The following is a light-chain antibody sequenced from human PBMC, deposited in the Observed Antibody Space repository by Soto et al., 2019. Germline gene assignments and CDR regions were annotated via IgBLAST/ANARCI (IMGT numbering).Light chain of an antibody. CDR1: QSVSSSS. J-gene: IGKJ1*01. V-gene: IGKV3-20*01. Sequence: ETVLTQSPGTLSLSPGERATLSCRASQSVSSSSLAWYQQRPGQAPRLLIYGTSSRATGIPDRFSGSGSGTDFTLTLSRLEPEDFAVYFCQRYGSSPWTFGQGTKVDIK. CDR2: GTS. CDR3: QRYGSSPWT.